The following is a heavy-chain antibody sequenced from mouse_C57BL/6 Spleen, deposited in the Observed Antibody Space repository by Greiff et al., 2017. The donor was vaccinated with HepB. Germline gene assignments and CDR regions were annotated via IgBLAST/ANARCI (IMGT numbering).Heavy chain of an antibody. CDR1: GYTFTSYW. CDR2: INPSNGGT. D-gene: IGHD1-1*01. J-gene: IGHJ3*01. Sequence: VQLQQSGTELVKPGASVKLSCKASGYTFTSYWMHWVKQRPGQGLEWIGNINPSNGGTNYNEKFKSKATLTVDKSSSTAYMQLSSLTSEDSAVYYCARPEGSSPWFAYWGQGTLVTVSA. CDR3: ARPEGSSPWFAY. V-gene: IGHV1-53*01.